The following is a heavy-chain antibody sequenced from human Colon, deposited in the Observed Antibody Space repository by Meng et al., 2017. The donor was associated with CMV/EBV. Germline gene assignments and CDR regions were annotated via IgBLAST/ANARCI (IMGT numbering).Heavy chain of an antibody. Sequence: VPPPPTRPTRAEHTGTLSLTWICSGGTSTNCNVCKWSRQPPRKGLEWIGEVHLGGTIHHPPALQRRVTISLDKAKDHLSLKQASVTAADTAVYYCASLKDYDGRGYYYFESWGQGTLVTVFS. D-gene: IGHD3-22*01. CDR1: GGTSTNCNV. CDR3: ASLKDYDGRGYYYFES. V-gene: IGHV4-4*02. J-gene: IGHJ4*02. CDR2: VHLGGTI.